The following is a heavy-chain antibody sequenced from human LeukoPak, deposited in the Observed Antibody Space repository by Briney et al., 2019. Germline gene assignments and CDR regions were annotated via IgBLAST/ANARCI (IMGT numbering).Heavy chain of an antibody. D-gene: IGHD3-10*01. CDR2: ISYDGSNK. CDR1: GFTFSSYG. CDR3: AKPYSGSYPFFDY. Sequence: GGSLRLSCAASGFTFSSYGMHWVRQAPGKGLEWVAVISYDGSNKYYADSVKGRFTISRDNSKNTLYLQMNSLRAEDTAVYYCAKPYSGSYPFFDYWGQGTLVTVSS. V-gene: IGHV3-30*18. J-gene: IGHJ4*02.